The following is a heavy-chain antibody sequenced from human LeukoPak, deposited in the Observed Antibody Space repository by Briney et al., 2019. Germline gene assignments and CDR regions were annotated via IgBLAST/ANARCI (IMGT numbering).Heavy chain of an antibody. J-gene: IGHJ4*02. CDR3: ASSIAAAQSNGNAFDY. V-gene: IGHV5-51*01. CDR1: GYSFTSYW. D-gene: IGHD6-13*01. CDR2: IYPGDSDT. Sequence: GESLKISCKGSGYSFTSYWIGWVRQMPGKGLEWMGIIYPGDSDTRYSPSFQGQVTISADKSISTAYLQWSSLKASDTAMYYCASSIAAAQSNGNAFDYWGQGTLVTVSS.